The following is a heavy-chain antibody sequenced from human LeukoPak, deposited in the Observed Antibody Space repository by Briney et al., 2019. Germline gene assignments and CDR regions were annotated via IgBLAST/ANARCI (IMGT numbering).Heavy chain of an antibody. V-gene: IGHV5-51*01. CDR2: IYPGDSDT. CDR1: GYSFIRNW. J-gene: IGHJ4*02. Sequence: GESLKISCKGSGYSFIRNWIGWVRQMPGKGLEWMAIIYPGDSDTRYSPSFQGQVTISAHKSISTAYLQWSSLTASDTAMYYCARLGTSATYFDFWGQGTLVTVSS. D-gene: IGHD2-15*01. CDR3: ARLGTSATYFDF.